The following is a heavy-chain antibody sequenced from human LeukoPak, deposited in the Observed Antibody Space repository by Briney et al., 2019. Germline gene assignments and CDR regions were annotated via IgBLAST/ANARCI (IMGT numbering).Heavy chain of an antibody. Sequence: SETLSLTCTISGDSIGSRHYYWVWIRQRPGKGLEWVGSIYFDGSTYYNPALKSRVTIFSDTSKVQFSLKLSSVTATDTAVYYCARRSHCTGSSCPSVWGQGTTVTVSS. D-gene: IGHD2-15*01. CDR1: GDSIGSRHYY. CDR2: IYFDGST. J-gene: IGHJ6*02. CDR3: ARRSHCTGSSCPSV. V-gene: IGHV4-39*01.